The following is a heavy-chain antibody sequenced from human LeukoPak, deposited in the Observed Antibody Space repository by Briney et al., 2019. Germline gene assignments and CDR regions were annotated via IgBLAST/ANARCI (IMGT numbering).Heavy chain of an antibody. V-gene: IGHV4-34*01. CDR2: INHSGST. CDR3: ARATWITIFGVVSHFDY. CDR1: GGSFSGYY. D-gene: IGHD3-3*01. Sequence: PSETLSLTCAVYGGSFSGYYWSWIRQPPGKGLEWIGEINHSGSTNYNPSLKGRVTISVDTSKNQFSLKLSSVTAADTAVYYCARATWITIFGVVSHFDYWGQGTLVTVSS. J-gene: IGHJ4*02.